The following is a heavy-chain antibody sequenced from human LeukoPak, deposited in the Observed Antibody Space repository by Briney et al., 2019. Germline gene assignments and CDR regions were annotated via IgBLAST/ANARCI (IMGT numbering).Heavy chain of an antibody. CDR3: AKSVVVVAAHYPNWFDP. CDR2: ISGSGGST. J-gene: IGHJ5*02. CDR1: GFTFSSYA. D-gene: IGHD2-15*01. Sequence: SGGSLRLSCAASGFTFSSYAMSWVRQAPGKGLEWVSAISGSGGSTYYADSVKGRFTISRDNSKNTLYLQMNSLRAEDTAVYYCAKSVVVVAAHYPNWFDPWGQGTLVTVSS. V-gene: IGHV3-23*01.